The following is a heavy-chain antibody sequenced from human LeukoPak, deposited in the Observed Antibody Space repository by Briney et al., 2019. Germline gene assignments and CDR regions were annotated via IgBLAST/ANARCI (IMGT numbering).Heavy chain of an antibody. Sequence: GGSLRLSCAASGFTFSSYAMSWVRQAPGKGLEWVSAISGSGGSTYYADSVKGRFTISRDNSKNTLYLQMNSLRAEDTAVYYCAKSSLWFGEFRNGYYFDYWGQGTLVTVSS. D-gene: IGHD3-10*01. CDR1: GFTFSSYA. J-gene: IGHJ4*02. CDR2: ISGSGGST. CDR3: AKSSLWFGEFRNGYYFDY. V-gene: IGHV3-23*01.